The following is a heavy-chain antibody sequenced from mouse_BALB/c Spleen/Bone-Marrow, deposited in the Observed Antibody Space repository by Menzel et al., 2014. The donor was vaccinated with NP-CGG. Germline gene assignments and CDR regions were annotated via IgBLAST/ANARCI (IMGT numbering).Heavy chain of an antibody. J-gene: IGHJ3*01. D-gene: IGHD2-1*01. CDR3: ARESYGNWFAY. CDR1: GYTFTSYT. V-gene: IGHV1-4*01. CDR2: INPSSGYT. Sequence: QVQLQQSGAELARPGASVKMSCKASGYTFTSYTMHWVKQRPGQGLEWIGYINPSSGYTNYNQKFKDKAKLTADKSSSTAYMQLNSRTSEDSAVDYCARESYGNWFAYWGQGTLVTGSA.